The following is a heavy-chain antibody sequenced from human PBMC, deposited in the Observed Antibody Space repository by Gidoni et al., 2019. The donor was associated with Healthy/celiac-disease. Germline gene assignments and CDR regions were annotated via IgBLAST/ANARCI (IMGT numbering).Heavy chain of an antibody. CDR3: ARAPPGEMATIICEMDY. Sequence: QLQLQESGPGLVKPSETLSLTCTVSGGSISSSSYYWGWIRQPPGKGLEWIGSIYYSGSTYYNPSLKSRVTISVDTSKNQFSLKLSSVTAADTAVYYCARAPPGEMATIICEMDYWGQGTLVTVSS. D-gene: IGHD5-12*01. J-gene: IGHJ4*02. CDR2: IYYSGST. V-gene: IGHV4-39*07. CDR1: GGSISSSSYY.